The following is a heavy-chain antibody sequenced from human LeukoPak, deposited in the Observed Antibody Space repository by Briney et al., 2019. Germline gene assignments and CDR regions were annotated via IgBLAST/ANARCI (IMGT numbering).Heavy chain of an antibody. CDR1: GYTFTGYY. CDR3: ARDWGGYYDSSGYYSDAFDI. CDR2: INPNSGGT. V-gene: IGHV1-2*02. D-gene: IGHD3-22*01. J-gene: IGHJ3*02. Sequence: ASVRVSCKASGYTFTGYYMHWVRQAPGQGLEWMGWINPNSGGTNYAQKFQGRVTMTRDTSISTAYMELSRLRSDDTAVYYCARDWGGYYDSSGYYSDAFDIWGQGTMVTVSS.